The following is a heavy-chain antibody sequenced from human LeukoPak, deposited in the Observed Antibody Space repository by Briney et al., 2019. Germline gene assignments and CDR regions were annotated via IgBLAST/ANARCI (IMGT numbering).Heavy chain of an antibody. CDR3: AKDLVRQRVFDY. V-gene: IGHV3-30*18. Sequence: GRSLRLSCAAYGFTFSSYGMHWVRQAPGKGLEWVAVISYDGSNKYYADSVKGRFTISRDNSKNTLYLQMNSLRAEDTAVYYCAKDLVRQRVFDYWGQGTLVTVSS. J-gene: IGHJ4*02. D-gene: IGHD6-13*01. CDR1: GFTFSSYG. CDR2: ISYDGSNK.